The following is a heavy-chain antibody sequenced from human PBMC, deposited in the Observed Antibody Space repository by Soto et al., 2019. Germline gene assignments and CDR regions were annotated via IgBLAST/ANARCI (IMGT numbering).Heavy chain of an antibody. Sequence: QVQLQESGPGLVKPSQTLSLTCTVSGGSISSGGYYWSWIRQHPGKGLEWIGYIYYSGSTYYNSSLKTRVTISVDTSKNLFSLKLSSVPAADTAVYYCARVWDSSGPNFDYWGQGTLVTVSS. J-gene: IGHJ4*02. V-gene: IGHV4-31*03. CDR1: GGSISSGGYY. D-gene: IGHD3-22*01. CDR3: ARVWDSSGPNFDY. CDR2: IYYSGST.